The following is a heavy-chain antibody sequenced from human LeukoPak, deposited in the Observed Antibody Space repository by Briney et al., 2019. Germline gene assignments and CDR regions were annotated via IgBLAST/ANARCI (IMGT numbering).Heavy chain of an antibody. CDR3: ARSMHSYYYDSSGEFDY. CDR1: GYTFTSYY. V-gene: IGHV1-69*13. Sequence: SVKVSCKASGYTFTSYYMHWVRQAPGQGLEWMGGIIPIFGTANYAQKFQGRVTITADESTSTAYMELSSLRSEDTAVYYCARSMHSYYYDSSGEFDYWGQGTLVTVSS. CDR2: IIPIFGTA. D-gene: IGHD3-22*01. J-gene: IGHJ4*02.